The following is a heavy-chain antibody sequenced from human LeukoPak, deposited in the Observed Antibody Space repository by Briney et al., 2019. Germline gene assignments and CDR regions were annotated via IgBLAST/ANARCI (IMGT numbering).Heavy chain of an antibody. V-gene: IGHV3-30*04. J-gene: IGHJ3*02. CDR3: ARAGGHYNWNFGDAIDI. Sequence: PGGSLRLSCAASGFTFSSYAMHWVRQAPGKGLEWVAVKSYDGSNEYYAGSVKGRFTISRDSSKNTLYLQMNSLRAEDTAVYYCARAGGHYNWNFGDAIDIWGQGTMVTVSS. CDR2: KSYDGSNE. D-gene: IGHD1-20*01. CDR1: GFTFSSYA.